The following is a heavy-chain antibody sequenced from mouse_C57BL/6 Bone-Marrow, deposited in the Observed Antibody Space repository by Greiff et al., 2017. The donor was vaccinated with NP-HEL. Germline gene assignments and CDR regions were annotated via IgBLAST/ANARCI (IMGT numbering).Heavy chain of an antibody. V-gene: IGHV1-15*01. CDR3: TRPTTVVAHYYAMDY. CDR2: IDPETGGT. J-gene: IGHJ4*01. Sequence: QVQLKQSGAELVRPGASVTLSCKASGYTFTDYEMHWVKQTPVHGLEWIGAIDPETGGTAYNQKFKGKAILTADKSSSTAYMELRSLTSEDSAVYYCTRPTTVVAHYYAMDYWGQGTSVTVSS. D-gene: IGHD1-1*01. CDR1: GYTFTDYE.